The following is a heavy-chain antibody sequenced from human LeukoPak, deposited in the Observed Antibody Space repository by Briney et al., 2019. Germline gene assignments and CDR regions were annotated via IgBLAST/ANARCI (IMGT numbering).Heavy chain of an antibody. CDR2: INHSGST. J-gene: IGHJ4*02. Sequence: SETLSLTCTVSGGSISRSSYYWGWIRQPPGKGLEWIGEINHSGSTNYNSSLKSRVTISVDTSKNQLSLKLSSVTAADTAVYYCARGAPGGNDYGDYWGQGTLVTVSS. V-gene: IGHV4-39*07. CDR1: GGSISRSSYY. CDR3: ARGAPGGNDYGDY.